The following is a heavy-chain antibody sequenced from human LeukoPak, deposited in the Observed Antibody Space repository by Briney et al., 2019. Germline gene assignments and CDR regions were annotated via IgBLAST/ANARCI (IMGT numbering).Heavy chain of an antibody. J-gene: IGHJ4*02. CDR3: ARRVSGSYLDY. CDR2: ITSRSTI. CDR1: GFAFSTYG. Sequence: PGGSLRLSCAASGFAFSTYGMNWVRQAPGKGLEWVSYITSRSTIYYADSVKGRSTISRDNVKNSLYLEMDSLRDDDTAVYYCARRVSGSYLDYWGQGILVTVSS. D-gene: IGHD3-10*01. V-gene: IGHV3-48*02.